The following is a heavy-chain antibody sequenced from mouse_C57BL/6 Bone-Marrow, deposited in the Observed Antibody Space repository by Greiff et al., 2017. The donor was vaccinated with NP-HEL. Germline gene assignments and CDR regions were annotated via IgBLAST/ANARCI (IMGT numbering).Heavy chain of an antibody. Sequence: VQLQQSGTVLARPGASVKMSCKTSGYTFTSYWMHWVKQRPGQGLEWIGAIYPGNSDTSYNQKFKGKAKLTAVTSASTAYIELSSLTNEDSAVYYCTRPIYYDPFDCWGQGTTLTVSS. CDR2: IYPGNSDT. D-gene: IGHD2-4*01. CDR3: TRPIYYDPFDC. CDR1: GYTFTSYW. V-gene: IGHV1-5*01. J-gene: IGHJ2*01.